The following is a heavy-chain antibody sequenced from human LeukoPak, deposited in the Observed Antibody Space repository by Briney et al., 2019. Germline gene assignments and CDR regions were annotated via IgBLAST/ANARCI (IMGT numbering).Heavy chain of an antibody. Sequence: SETLSLTCTVSGGSISSYYWSWIRQPPEKGLEWTGYIYYSGSTNYNPSLKSRVTISIDTSKNQFSLKLSSVTAADTAVYYCARRSYSHGYSDYFDYWGQGTLVTVSS. D-gene: IGHD5-18*01. CDR2: IYYSGST. CDR1: GGSISSYY. CDR3: ARRSYSHGYSDYFDY. V-gene: IGHV4-59*08. J-gene: IGHJ4*02.